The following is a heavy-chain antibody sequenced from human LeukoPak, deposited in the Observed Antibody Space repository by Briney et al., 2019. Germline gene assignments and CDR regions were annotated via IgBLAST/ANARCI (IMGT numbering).Heavy chain of an antibody. CDR2: MKQDGSEK. Sequence: PGGSLRLSCAASGFTFSSYWMSWVRQAPGKGLEWVANMKQDGSEKYYVDSVKGRFTISRDNAKNSLYLQMNSLRAEDTAVYYCARDVRSAAGTEYYFDYWGQGTLVTVSS. J-gene: IGHJ4*02. CDR1: GFTFSSYW. V-gene: IGHV3-7*04. D-gene: IGHD6-13*01. CDR3: ARDVRSAAGTEYYFDY.